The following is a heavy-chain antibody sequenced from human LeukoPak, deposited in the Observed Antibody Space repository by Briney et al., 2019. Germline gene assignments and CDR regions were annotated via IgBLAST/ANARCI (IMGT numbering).Heavy chain of an antibody. CDR2: ISAYNGNT. Sequence: ASVKVSCKASGYTFTSYGISWVRQAPGQGLEWMGWISAYNGNTNYAQKLQGRVTMTTDTSTNTAYMELRSLRSDDTAVYYCARTGTTGYYYYGMDVWGQGTTVTVSS. J-gene: IGHJ6*02. CDR1: GYTFTSYG. D-gene: IGHD1-1*01. CDR3: ARTGTTGYYYYGMDV. V-gene: IGHV1-18*01.